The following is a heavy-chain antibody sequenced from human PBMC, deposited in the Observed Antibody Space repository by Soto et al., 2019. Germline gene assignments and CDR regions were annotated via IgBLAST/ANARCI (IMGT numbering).Heavy chain of an antibody. Sequence: SETLSLTCTVSGGSISSGGYYWSWIRQHPGKGLEWIGYIYYSGSTYYNPSLKSRVTISVDTSKNQFSLKLSSVTAADTAVYYCASGEVTTYDYYYYMDVWGKGTTVTVSS. D-gene: IGHD4-17*01. CDR1: GGSISSGGYY. J-gene: IGHJ6*03. CDR2: IYYSGST. V-gene: IGHV4-31*03. CDR3: ASGEVTTYDYYYYMDV.